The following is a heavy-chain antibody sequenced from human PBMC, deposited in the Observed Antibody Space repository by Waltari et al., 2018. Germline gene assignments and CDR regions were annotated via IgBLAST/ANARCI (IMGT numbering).Heavy chain of an antibody. CDR1: GYTFTSYD. D-gene: IGHD1-7*01. CDR2: MNPNSGNT. J-gene: IGHJ6*02. Sequence: QEQLVQSGTEVKKPGASVKVSCTASGYTFTSYDINWVRQATGQGLEWMGWMNPNSGNTGYAQKFQGRVTITRNTSISTAYMELSSLRSEDTAVYYCARGLELLDYYYGMEVWGQGTTVTVSS. CDR3: ARGLELLDYYYGMEV. V-gene: IGHV1-8*03.